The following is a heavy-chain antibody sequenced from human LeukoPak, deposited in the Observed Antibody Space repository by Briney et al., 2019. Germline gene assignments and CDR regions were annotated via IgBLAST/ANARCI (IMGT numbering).Heavy chain of an antibody. V-gene: IGHV4-39*07. J-gene: IGHJ4*02. CDR3: ARWSFWGGSGD. D-gene: IGHD3-3*01. CDR1: GGSISSSSYY. CDR2: IYYSGST. Sequence: SETLSLTCTVSGGSISSSSYYWGWIRQPPGKGLEWIGSIYYSGSTYYNPSLKSRVTISVDTSKNQFSLKLSSVTAADTAVYYCARWSFWGGSGDWGQGTLVTVSS.